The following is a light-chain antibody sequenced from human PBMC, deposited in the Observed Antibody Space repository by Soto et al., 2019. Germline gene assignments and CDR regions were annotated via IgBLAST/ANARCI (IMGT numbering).Light chain of an antibody. J-gene: IGKJ5*01. CDR2: DAS. V-gene: IGKV3-15*01. CDR1: QSVSIN. CDR3: QQYNSWPPIT. Sequence: EIVLTQSPGTLSLSPGERANLSCSASQSVSINYLAWYQQKPGQAPMLLIYDASTRATDIPARFSGGGSGTEFTLTISSLQSEDFAVYYCQQYNSWPPITVGQVTRLEIK.